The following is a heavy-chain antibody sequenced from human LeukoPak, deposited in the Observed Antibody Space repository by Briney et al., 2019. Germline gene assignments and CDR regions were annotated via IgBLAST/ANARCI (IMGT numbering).Heavy chain of an antibody. CDR1: GFIFSSYS. V-gene: IGHV3-48*01. J-gene: IGHJ4*02. Sequence: GGSLRLSCAASGFIFSSYSMNWVRQAPGKGLEWVSYISSSSSTICYADSVKGRFTISRDNAKNSLNLQMNSLRAEDTAVYYCTRVHGGYPFDYWGQGTLVTVSS. CDR3: TRVHGGYPFDY. CDR2: ISSSSSTI. D-gene: IGHD2-15*01.